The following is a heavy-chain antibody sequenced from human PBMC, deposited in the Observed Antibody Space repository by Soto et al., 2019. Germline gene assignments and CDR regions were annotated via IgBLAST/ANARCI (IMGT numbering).Heavy chain of an antibody. Sequence: GGSLRLSCAASGFTFSSYAMSWVRQAPGKGLEWVSAISGSGGSTYYADSVKGRFSISRDNSKNTLYLQMNSLRAEDTAVYYCAKDATVVAATPGYFDYWGQGTLVTVSS. V-gene: IGHV3-23*01. D-gene: IGHD2-15*01. CDR3: AKDATVVAATPGYFDY. CDR2: ISGSGGST. CDR1: GFTFSSYA. J-gene: IGHJ4*02.